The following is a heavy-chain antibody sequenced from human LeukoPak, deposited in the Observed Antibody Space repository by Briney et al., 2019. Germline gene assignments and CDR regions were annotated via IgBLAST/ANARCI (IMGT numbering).Heavy chain of an antibody. CDR3: ARGGRAFDV. V-gene: IGHV4-30-2*01. J-gene: IGHJ3*01. CDR1: GAFISSGGFY. CDR2: IYHSGKA. Sequence: PSQTLSLTCTVSGAFISSGGFYWSWPRQPPGKGLEWIGYIYHSGKAYYNPSLESRVTISVDRSKNHFSLNLNSVTAADTSVYYCARGGRAFDVWGQGTLISVSP.